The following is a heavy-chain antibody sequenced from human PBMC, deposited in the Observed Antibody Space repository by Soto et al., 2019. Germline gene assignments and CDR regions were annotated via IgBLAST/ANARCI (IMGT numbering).Heavy chain of an antibody. CDR1: GFTFSSYW. CDR3: VRVLAAGGTI. V-gene: IGHV3-74*01. D-gene: IGHD6-13*01. J-gene: IGHJ4*02. Sequence: GGSLRLSCAASGFTFSSYWMHWVRQAPGKGLVWVSRINTDGSSTTSADSVKGRFTISRDNAKNTLYLQMNSLRAEDTAVYYCVRVLAAGGTIWGQGTLVTVSS. CDR2: INTDGSST.